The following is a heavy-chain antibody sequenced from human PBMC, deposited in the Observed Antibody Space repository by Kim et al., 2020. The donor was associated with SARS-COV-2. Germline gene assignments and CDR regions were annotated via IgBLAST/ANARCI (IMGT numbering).Heavy chain of an antibody. J-gene: IGHJ5*02. CDR2: IHTNGRT. CDR3: ARDWLGIQLWYNWFDP. Sequence: SETLSLTCTVSGDSFSTYYWSWIRQPAGKGLEWIGRIHTNGRTNYNPSLKSRVTMSVDTSKDQVSLKLSSVTAADTAVYYCARDWLGIQLWYNWFDPWGQGTLVTVSS. CDR1: GDSFSTYY. V-gene: IGHV4-4*07. D-gene: IGHD5-18*01.